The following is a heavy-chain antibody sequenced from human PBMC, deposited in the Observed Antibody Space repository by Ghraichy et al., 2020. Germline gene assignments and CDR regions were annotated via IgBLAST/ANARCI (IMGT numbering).Heavy chain of an antibody. V-gene: IGHV1-46*01. D-gene: IGHD5-12*01. CDR3: ASEVATILDY. J-gene: IGHJ4*02. CDR1: GYTFTSYY. Sequence: ASVKVSCKASGYTFTSYYMHWVRQAPGQGLEWMGIINPSGGSTSYAQKFQGRVNMTRDTSTSTVYMELSSLRSEDTAVYYCASEVATILDYWGQGTLVTVSS. CDR2: INPSGGST.